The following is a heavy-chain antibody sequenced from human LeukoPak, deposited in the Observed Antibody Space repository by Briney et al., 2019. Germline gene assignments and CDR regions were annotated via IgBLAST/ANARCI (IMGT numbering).Heavy chain of an antibody. Sequence: SVKVSCKASGGTFSSYAISWVRQAPGQGLEWMGRIIPILGIANYAQKFQGRVTITADKSTSTAYMELSSLRSEDTAVYYCARRHCSSTSCFFDYWGQGTLVTVSS. CDR3: ARRHCSSTSCFFDY. CDR2: IIPILGIA. CDR1: GGTFSSYA. J-gene: IGHJ4*02. V-gene: IGHV1-69*04. D-gene: IGHD2-2*01.